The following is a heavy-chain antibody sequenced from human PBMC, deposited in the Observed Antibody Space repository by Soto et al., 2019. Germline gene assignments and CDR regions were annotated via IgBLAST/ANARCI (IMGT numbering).Heavy chain of an antibody. Sequence: SVKVSCKASGGTFSSYAISWVRQAPGHGLEWMGGIIPIFDTANYAQKFQGRVTITADESTSTAYMELSSLRSEDTAVYYCARHDCISSSCYYYYYYGMDVWGQGTTVTVSS. CDR3: ARHDCISSSCYYYYYYGMDV. CDR1: GGTFSSYA. V-gene: IGHV1-69*13. D-gene: IGHD2-2*01. J-gene: IGHJ6*02. CDR2: IIPIFDTA.